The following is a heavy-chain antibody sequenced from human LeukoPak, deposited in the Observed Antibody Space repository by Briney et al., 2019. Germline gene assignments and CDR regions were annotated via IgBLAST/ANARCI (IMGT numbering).Heavy chain of an antibody. J-gene: IGHJ4*02. CDR1: GYSISSGYF. CDR2: IYHAGNT. V-gene: IGHV4-38-2*02. Sequence: PSETLSLTCTVSGYSISSGYFWGWIRQPPGKGLEWIGSIYHAGNTYYNPSLKSRVSISVDTSKNQFSLELSFMTAADTAVYYCVRDVDYWGQGTLVIVSS. CDR3: VRDVDY.